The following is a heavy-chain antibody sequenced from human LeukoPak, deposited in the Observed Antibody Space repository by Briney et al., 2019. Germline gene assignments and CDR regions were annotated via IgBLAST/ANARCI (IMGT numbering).Heavy chain of an antibody. V-gene: IGHV4-34*01. CDR1: GGSLSGYY. D-gene: IGHD3-3*01. J-gene: IGHJ6*02. CDR3: TRGPPTIFGVVISYYYYYGMDV. CDR2: INHSGST. Sequence: SSETLSLTCAVYGGSLSGYYWSWIRQPPGKGLEWIGEINHSGSTNYNPSLKSRVTISVDTSKNQFSLKLSSVTAADTAVYYCTRGPPTIFGVVISYYYYYGMDVWGQGTTVTVSS.